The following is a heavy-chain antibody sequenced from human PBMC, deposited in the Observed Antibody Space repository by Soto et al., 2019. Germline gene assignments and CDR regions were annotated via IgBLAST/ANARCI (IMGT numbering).Heavy chain of an antibody. Sequence: EVQLVESGGGLVQPGGSLTLSCAASGFTFSGSAMHWVRQASGKGLEWVGRIRRKPNNYAPASGASVKGTFTISRDESTNTACPQINCLNTEDTPVYYCSRQASDLWIGKPQYYMDVWGKGTTWTVSS. CDR3: SRQASDLWIGKPQYYMDV. CDR1: GFTFSGSA. J-gene: IGHJ6*03. V-gene: IGHV3-73*01. D-gene: IGHD3-3*01. CDR2: IRRKPNNYAP.